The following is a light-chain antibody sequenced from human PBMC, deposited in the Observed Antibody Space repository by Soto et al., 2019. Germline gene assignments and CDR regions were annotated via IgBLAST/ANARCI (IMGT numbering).Light chain of an antibody. CDR3: QQYGSSLIT. Sequence: EIVLTQSPGTLSLSPGERATLSCRVSQSVSSSYLAWYQQKPGQAPRLLIYGASSRATGIPDRFSGSGSGTDFTLTISRLEPEDFAVYYCQQYGSSLITFGQGTRLEI. V-gene: IGKV3-20*01. J-gene: IGKJ5*01. CDR1: QSVSSSY. CDR2: GAS.